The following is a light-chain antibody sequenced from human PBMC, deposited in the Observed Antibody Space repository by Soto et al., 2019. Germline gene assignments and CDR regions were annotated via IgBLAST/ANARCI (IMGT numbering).Light chain of an antibody. J-gene: IGKJ3*01. CDR2: AAS. V-gene: IGKV1-39*01. CDR1: QRITNS. CDR3: QQTYSPPFT. Sequence: DIQMTQSPSSLSASVGDRVTIPCRASQRITNSLNWYQQKPGRAPNLLIYAASSLQRGAPSRFSGSGSGTDFPLTISSLQPDDLATYYCQQTYSPPFTFGPGTKVDIK.